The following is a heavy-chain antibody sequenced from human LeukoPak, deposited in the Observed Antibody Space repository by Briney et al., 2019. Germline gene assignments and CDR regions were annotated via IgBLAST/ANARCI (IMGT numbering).Heavy chain of an antibody. Sequence: SQTLSLTCAISGDSASSNSVTWNWIRQSPSRGLEWLGRTYHRSTWYNDYAVSVRGRITVNPDTSKNQFSLHLNSVTPEDTAVYYCARRLTQYDCFDPWGQGILVTVSS. CDR2: TYHRSTWYN. CDR1: GDSASSNSVT. J-gene: IGHJ5*02. CDR3: ARRLTQYDCFDP. D-gene: IGHD2-2*01. V-gene: IGHV6-1*01.